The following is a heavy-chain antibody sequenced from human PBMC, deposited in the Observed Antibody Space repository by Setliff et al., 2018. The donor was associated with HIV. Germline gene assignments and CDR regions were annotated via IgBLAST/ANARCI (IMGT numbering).Heavy chain of an antibody. CDR1: GDSASNSRYY. CDR2: INHSGST. V-gene: IGHV4-39*07. Sequence: SETLSLTCTVSGDSASNSRYYWAWIRQTPGKGLEWIGEINHSGSTTYNPSLKSRVTISVDTSKNQFSLKLSSVTAADTAVFYCARLTTTYYYDSSAYYHPVWGQGTLVTVSS. CDR3: ARLTTTYYYDSSAYYHPV. J-gene: IGHJ4*02. D-gene: IGHD3-22*01.